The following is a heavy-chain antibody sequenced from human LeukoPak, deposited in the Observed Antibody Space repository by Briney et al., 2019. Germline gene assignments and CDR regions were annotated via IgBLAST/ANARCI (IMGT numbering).Heavy chain of an antibody. D-gene: IGHD2-2*01. CDR3: ARDSEDQLLPDY. CDR2: ISSSSSYI. J-gene: IGHJ4*02. Sequence: PGGSLRLSCAASGFTVSSYSMNWVRQAPGKGLEWVSSISSSSSYIYYADSVKGRFTISRDNAKNSLYLQMNSLRAEDTAVYYCARDSEDQLLPDYWGQGTLVTVSS. V-gene: IGHV3-21*01. CDR1: GFTVSSYS.